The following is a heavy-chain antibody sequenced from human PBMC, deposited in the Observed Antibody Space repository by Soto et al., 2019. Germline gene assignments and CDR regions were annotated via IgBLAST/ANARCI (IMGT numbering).Heavy chain of an antibody. J-gene: IGHJ4*02. CDR1: GYTFTSYA. V-gene: IGHV1-3*01. Sequence: QVQLVQSGAEVKKPGASVKVSCKASGYTFTSYAMHWVRQAPGQRLEWMGWINAGNGNTKYSQKSQGRVTITRDTSASTAYRELSSLRSEDTAVYYCARRGPNDYGDLNFDYWGQGTLVTVSS. D-gene: IGHD4-17*01. CDR2: INAGNGNT. CDR3: ARRGPNDYGDLNFDY.